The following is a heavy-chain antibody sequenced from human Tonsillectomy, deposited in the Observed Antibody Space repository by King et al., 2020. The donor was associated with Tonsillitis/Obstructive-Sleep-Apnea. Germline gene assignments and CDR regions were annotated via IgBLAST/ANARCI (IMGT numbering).Heavy chain of an antibody. D-gene: IGHD2-21*02. CDR3: ARTYCGGDCYSDPYYYYYGMDV. J-gene: IGHJ6*02. CDR2: IWYDGSNK. Sequence: HVQLVESGGGVVQPGRSLRLSCAASGFTFSNYGMHWVRQAPGKGLEWVAVIWYDGSNKYYADSVKGRFSISRDNSKNTLYLQMNSLRAEDTAVYYCARTYCGGDCYSDPYYYYYGMDVWGQGTTVTVSS. V-gene: IGHV3-33*01. CDR1: GFTFSNYG.